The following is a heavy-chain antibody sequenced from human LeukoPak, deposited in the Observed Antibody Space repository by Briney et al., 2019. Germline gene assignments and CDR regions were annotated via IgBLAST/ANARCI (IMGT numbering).Heavy chain of an antibody. J-gene: IGHJ3*02. V-gene: IGHV1-8*01. CDR1: GYTFTSYD. CDR3: AREVDILTVTYAFDI. Sequence: ASVKVSCKASGYTFTSYDINWVRQATGQGREWMGWMNPNSGNTGDAQKFQGRVTMTRNTSISTAYMELSSLRSEDTAVYYCAREVDILTVTYAFDIWGQGTMVTVSS. D-gene: IGHD3-9*01. CDR2: MNPNSGNT.